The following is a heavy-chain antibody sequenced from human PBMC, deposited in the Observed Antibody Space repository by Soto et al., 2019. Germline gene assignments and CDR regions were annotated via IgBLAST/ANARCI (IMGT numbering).Heavy chain of an antibody. CDR1: GGSISSGGYY. D-gene: IGHD3-3*01. CDR2: IYYSGST. Sequence: SETLSLTCTVSGGSISSGGYYWSWIRQHPGKGLEWIGYIYYSGSTYYNPSLKSRVTISVDTSKNQFSLKLSSVTAADTAVYYCARTLRFPHNLFDPWGQGTLVTVAS. J-gene: IGHJ5*02. V-gene: IGHV4-31*03. CDR3: ARTLRFPHNLFDP.